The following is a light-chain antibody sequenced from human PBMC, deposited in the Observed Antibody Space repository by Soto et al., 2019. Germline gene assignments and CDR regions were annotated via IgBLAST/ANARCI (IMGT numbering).Light chain of an antibody. J-gene: IGKJ1*01. Sequence: DIVMTQSPDSLAVSLGERATINCKSSQSVLYSSNNKNYLAWYQQKPGQPPTLLIYWASTRESGVPDRFSGSGSGTDFPLTISSLQAEDVAVYYCQQYYSTPPTFGQGTKVEIK. CDR2: WAS. V-gene: IGKV4-1*01. CDR3: QQYYSTPPT. CDR1: QSVLYSSNNKNY.